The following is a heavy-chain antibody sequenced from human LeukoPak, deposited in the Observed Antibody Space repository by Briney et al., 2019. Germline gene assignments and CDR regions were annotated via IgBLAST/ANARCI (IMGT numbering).Heavy chain of an antibody. J-gene: IGHJ3*02. CDR3: ARGDLLPDYGGNPDAFDI. CDR1: GFTFSSYS. Sequence: PGGSLRLSCAASGFTFSSYSMNWVRQAPGKGLEWVSSISSSSSYIYYADSVKGRFTISRDNAKNSLYLQMNSLRAEDTAVYYCARGDLLPDYGGNPDAFDIWGQGTMVTVSS. D-gene: IGHD4-23*01. CDR2: ISSSSSYI. V-gene: IGHV3-21*01.